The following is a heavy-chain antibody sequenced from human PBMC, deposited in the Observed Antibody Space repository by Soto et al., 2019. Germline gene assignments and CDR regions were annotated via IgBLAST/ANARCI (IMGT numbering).Heavy chain of an antibody. CDR2: IDAVNGNT. Sequence: ASVKVSCKASGYIFTSDSMHWVRQAPGQRLEWMGWIDAVNGNTKYSQTFQGRVTITRDTSASTAYMELSRLRSEDTAVYYCARDEPFCGGDCSRTFDIWGQGTMVTV. D-gene: IGHD2-21*02. J-gene: IGHJ3*02. CDR3: ARDEPFCGGDCSRTFDI. V-gene: IGHV1-3*01. CDR1: GYIFTSDS.